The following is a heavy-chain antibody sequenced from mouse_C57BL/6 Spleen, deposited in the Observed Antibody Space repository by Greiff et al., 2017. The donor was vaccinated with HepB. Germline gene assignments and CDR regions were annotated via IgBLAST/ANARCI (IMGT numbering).Heavy chain of an antibody. CDR1: GYAFSSSW. J-gene: IGHJ4*01. CDR2: IYPGDGDT. CDR3: ARDYGSSPYAMDY. V-gene: IGHV1-82*01. Sequence: VQLQESGPELVKPGASVKISCKASGYAFSSSWINWVKQRPGKGLEWIGRIYPGDGDTNYNGKFKGKAKLTADKSSSTAYMQLSSLTSEVSAVYFCARDYGSSPYAMDYWGQGTSVTVSS. D-gene: IGHD1-1*01.